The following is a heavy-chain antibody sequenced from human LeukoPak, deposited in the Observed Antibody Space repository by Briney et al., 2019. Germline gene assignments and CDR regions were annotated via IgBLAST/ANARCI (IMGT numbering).Heavy chain of an antibody. Sequence: GGSLRLSCAASGFTFSSYAMSWVRQAPGKGLEWVSAISDSGGSTYYADSVKGRFTISRDNSKNTLYLQMNSLRAEDTAVYYCANGRDYVWGSYRYIRSFDYWGQGTLVTVSS. CDR3: ANGRDYVWGSYRYIRSFDY. D-gene: IGHD3-16*02. CDR2: ISDSGGST. CDR1: GFTFSSYA. V-gene: IGHV3-23*01. J-gene: IGHJ4*02.